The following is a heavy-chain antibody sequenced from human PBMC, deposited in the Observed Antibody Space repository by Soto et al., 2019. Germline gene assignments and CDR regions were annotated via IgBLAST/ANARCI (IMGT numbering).Heavy chain of an antibody. CDR2: ISAYSGNT. J-gene: IGHJ4*02. D-gene: IGHD4-17*01. CDR3: ARDQTVLDY. CDR1: GYTFTSYA. V-gene: IGHV1-18*04. Sequence: QVQLVQSGAEVKKPGASVKVSCKASGYTFTSYAFNWVRQAPGQGLEWMGWISAYSGNTNNAQKFQGRVNTTTDTYTSTAYMELRSLRSDDTAVYYCARDQTVLDYWGQGTLVTVSS.